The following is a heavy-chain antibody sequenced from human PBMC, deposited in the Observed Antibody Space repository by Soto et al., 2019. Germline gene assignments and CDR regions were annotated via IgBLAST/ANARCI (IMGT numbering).Heavy chain of an antibody. D-gene: IGHD6-6*01. J-gene: IGHJ3*02. V-gene: IGHV3-9*01. CDR2: ISWNSGSI. Sequence: GGSLRLSCAASGFTFDDYAMHWVRQAPGKGLEWVSGISWNSGSIGYADSVKGRFTISRDNAKNSLYLQMNSLRAEDTALYYCAKGRRYSSSSGGAFDIWGQGTMVTVSS. CDR1: GFTFDDYA. CDR3: AKGRRYSSSSGGAFDI.